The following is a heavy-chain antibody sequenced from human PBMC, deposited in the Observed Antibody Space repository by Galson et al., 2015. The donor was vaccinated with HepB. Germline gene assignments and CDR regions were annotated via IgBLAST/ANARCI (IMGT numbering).Heavy chain of an antibody. J-gene: IGHJ5*02. CDR1: GFTFSSYE. CDR3: AGPRLMIVAGGWFDP. CDR2: ISSSGSTI. Sequence: SLRLSCAASGFTFSSYEMNWVRQAPGKGLEWVSYISSSGSTIYYADSVKGRFTISRDNAKNSLYLQMNSLRAEDTAVYYCAGPRLMIVAGGWFDPWGQGTLVTVSS. V-gene: IGHV3-48*03. D-gene: IGHD3-22*01.